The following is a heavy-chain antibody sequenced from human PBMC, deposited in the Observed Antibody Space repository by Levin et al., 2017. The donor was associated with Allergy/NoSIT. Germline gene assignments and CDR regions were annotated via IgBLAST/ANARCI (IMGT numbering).Heavy chain of an antibody. D-gene: IGHD6-19*01. Sequence: AASVKVSCAASGFTFSSHAMSWVRQAPGKGLEWVSGMSGDGGITYYAESVKGRFTISRDNSKNTLNLQMNSLRAEDTAVYYCAKAEKYTGGWYDYWGQGTLVTVSS. CDR1: GFTFSSHA. CDR3: AKAEKYTGGWYDY. J-gene: IGHJ4*02. CDR2: MSGDGGIT. V-gene: IGHV3-23*01.